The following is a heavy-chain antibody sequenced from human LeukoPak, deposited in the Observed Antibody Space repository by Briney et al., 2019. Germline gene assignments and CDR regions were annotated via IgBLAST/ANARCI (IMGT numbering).Heavy chain of an antibody. CDR2: IGTAGDT. J-gene: IGHJ6*03. V-gene: IGHV3-13*01. CDR1: GFTFSSYD. CDR3: AKDSVPNYYYYMDV. Sequence: GGSLRLSCAASGFTFSSYDMHWVRQATGKGLEWVSAIGTAGDTYYPGSVKGRFTISRENAKNSLYLQMNSLRAEDTAVYYCAKDSVPNYYYYMDVWGKGTTVTVSS.